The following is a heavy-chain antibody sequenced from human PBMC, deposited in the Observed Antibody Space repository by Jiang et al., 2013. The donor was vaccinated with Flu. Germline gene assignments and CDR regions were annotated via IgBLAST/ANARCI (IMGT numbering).Heavy chain of an antibody. CDR2: INPSGGST. D-gene: IGHD3-10*01. V-gene: IGHV1-46*03. CDR3: TRGGGSNWFDP. Sequence: KKPGASVKVSCKASGYTFTSFYMHWVRQAPGQGLEWMGIINPSGGSTSYAQKLQGRVTMTRDTSTSTVYMELSSLTSEDTAVYYCTRGGGSNWFDPRGQGTLVTVSS. CDR1: GYTFTSFY. J-gene: IGHJ5*02.